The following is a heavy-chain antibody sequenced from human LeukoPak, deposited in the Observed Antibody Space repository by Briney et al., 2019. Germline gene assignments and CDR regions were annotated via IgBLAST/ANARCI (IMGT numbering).Heavy chain of an antibody. V-gene: IGHV4-59*01. CDR1: GASLTSYY. CDR3: ARDRWLDF. CDR2: IYHTGST. Sequence: PGTLSLTCTVSGASLTSYYWSWIRQPPGKGLEWIGYIYHTGSTNYNPSLKGRVTISVDTSKNQFSLRLTSVTAADTAVYYCARDRWLDFWGQGTLVTVPS. J-gene: IGHJ5*01.